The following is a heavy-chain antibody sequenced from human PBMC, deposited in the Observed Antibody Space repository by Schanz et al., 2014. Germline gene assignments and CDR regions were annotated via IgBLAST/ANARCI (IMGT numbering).Heavy chain of an antibody. J-gene: IGHJ3*01. V-gene: IGHV3-74*01. Sequence: EVQLVESGGGLVQPGGSLRLSCAASGFTATSPWMHWVRQAPGKGLVWISRINDDGSSATYADSVKGRFTISRDNAKSTVYLQMNSLGVEDMAVYYCARGGYSYGSGYYAMDVWGQGTMVTVSS. CDR1: GFTATSPW. D-gene: IGHD5-18*01. CDR3: ARGGYSYGSGYYAMDV. CDR2: INDDGSSA.